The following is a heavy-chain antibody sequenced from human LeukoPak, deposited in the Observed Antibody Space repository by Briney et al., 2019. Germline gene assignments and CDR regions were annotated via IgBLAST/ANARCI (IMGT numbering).Heavy chain of an antibody. J-gene: IGHJ4*02. CDR1: GYTFTGYY. CDR3: ARVEEKKIAYDY. Sequence: ASVKVSCKASGYTFTGYYMHWVRQAPGQGLEWMGWINPNSGGTNYAQKFQGRVTMTRDTSISTAYMELSRLRSDDTAVYYCARVEEKKIAYDYWGQGTLVTVSS. D-gene: IGHD3-22*01. V-gene: IGHV1-2*02. CDR2: INPNSGGT.